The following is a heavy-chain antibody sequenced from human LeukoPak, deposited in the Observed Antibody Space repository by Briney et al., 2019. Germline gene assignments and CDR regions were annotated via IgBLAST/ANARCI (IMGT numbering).Heavy chain of an antibody. V-gene: IGHV3-30-3*02. D-gene: IGHD2-2*01. J-gene: IGHJ2*01. CDR2: ISYDGSNK. Sequence: GSLRLSCAASGFTFSSYAMHWVRQAPGKGLEWVAVISYDGSNKYYADSVKGRFTISRDNSKNTLYLQMNSLRAEDTALYYCAKQSYCSSTSCSGWDWYFDLWGRGTLVTVSS. CDR3: AKQSYCSSTSCSGWDWYFDL. CDR1: GFTFSSYA.